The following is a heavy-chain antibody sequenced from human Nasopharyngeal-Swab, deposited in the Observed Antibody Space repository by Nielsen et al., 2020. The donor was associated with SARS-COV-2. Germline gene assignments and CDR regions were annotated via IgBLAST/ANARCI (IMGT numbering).Heavy chain of an antibody. V-gene: IGHV4-34*01. CDR3: ARGQKGEQQLDPPLKTNNWFDP. J-gene: IGHJ5*02. CDR2: INHSGST. D-gene: IGHD6-13*01. Sequence: WIRQPPGKGLEWIGEINHSGSTNYNPSLKSRVTISVDTPKNQFSLKLSSVTAADTAAYYCARGQKGEQQLDPPLKTNNWFDPWGQGTLVTVSS.